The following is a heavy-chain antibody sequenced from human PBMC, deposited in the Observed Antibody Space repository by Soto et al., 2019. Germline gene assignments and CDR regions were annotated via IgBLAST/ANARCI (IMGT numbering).Heavy chain of an antibody. CDR1: GFTFSNAW. D-gene: IGHD1-7*01. Sequence: GGSLRLSCAASGFTFSNAWMNWVRQAPGKGLERVGRIKSKTDGGTTDYAAPVKGRFTISRDDSKNTLYLQMNSLKTEDTAVYYCTTDLGPWNYFYYYYGMDVWGQGTTVTVSS. CDR2: IKSKTDGGTT. J-gene: IGHJ6*02. V-gene: IGHV3-15*07. CDR3: TTDLGPWNYFYYYYGMDV.